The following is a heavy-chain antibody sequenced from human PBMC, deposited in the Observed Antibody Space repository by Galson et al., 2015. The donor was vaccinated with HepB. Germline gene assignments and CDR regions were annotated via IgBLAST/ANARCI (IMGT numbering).Heavy chain of an antibody. CDR2: IRSKANSYAT. CDR3: TSASATSYSGRYYKLQADY. D-gene: IGHD1-26*01. CDR1: GFTFSGST. Sequence: SLRLSCAASGFTFSGSTMHWVRQASGKGLEWVGRIRSKANSYATAYAASVKGRFTISRDDSKNTAYLQMNSLKTEDTAVYYCTSASATSYSGRYYKLQADYWGQGTLVTASS. J-gene: IGHJ4*02. V-gene: IGHV3-73*01.